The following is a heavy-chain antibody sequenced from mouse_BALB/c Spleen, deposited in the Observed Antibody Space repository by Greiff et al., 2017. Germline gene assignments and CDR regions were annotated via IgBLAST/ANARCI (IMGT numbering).Heavy chain of an antibody. D-gene: IGHD1-2*01. Sequence: EVQRVESGGGLVQPGGSRKLSCAASGFTFSSFGMHWVRQAPEKGLEWVAYISSGSSTIYYADTVKGRFTISRDNPKNTLFLQMTSLRSEDTAMYYCARSDITTANFDYWGQGTTLTVSS. CDR3: ARSDITTANFDY. CDR2: ISSGSSTI. J-gene: IGHJ2*01. CDR1: GFTFSSFG. V-gene: IGHV5-17*02.